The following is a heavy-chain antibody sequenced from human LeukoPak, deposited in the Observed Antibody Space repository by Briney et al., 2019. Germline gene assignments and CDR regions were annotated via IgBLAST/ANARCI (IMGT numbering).Heavy chain of an antibody. CDR2: IYYSGST. CDR3: ARQNHDYGDYVFDY. J-gene: IGHJ4*02. V-gene: IGHV4-59*01. D-gene: IGHD4-17*01. CDR1: GGSISSYY. Sequence: SETLSLTCTVSGGSISSYYWSWIRQPPGKGLEWIGYIYYSGSTNYNPSLKSRVTISVDTSKNQFSLKLSSVTAADTAVYYCARQNHDYGDYVFDYWGQGTLVTVSS.